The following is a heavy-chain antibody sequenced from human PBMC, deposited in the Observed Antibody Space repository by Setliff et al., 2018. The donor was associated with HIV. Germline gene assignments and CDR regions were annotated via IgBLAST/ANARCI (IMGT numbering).Heavy chain of an antibody. CDR1: GFTFSRYW. Sequence: QAGGSLRLSCAASGFTFSRYWMHWVRQAPGKGLMWVSRISGDGTTRRYADSVRGRFTISRDNAKGTLDLQMNSLTAADTAVYYCTKVENGGFVHWGPGTLVTVSS. CDR3: TKVENGGFVH. V-gene: IGHV3-74*01. J-gene: IGHJ4*02. D-gene: IGHD2-15*01. CDR2: ISGDGTTR.